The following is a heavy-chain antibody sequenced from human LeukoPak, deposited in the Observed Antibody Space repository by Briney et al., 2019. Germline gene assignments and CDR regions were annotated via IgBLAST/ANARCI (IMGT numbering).Heavy chain of an antibody. Sequence: GRSLRLSCAASGFTISSYGMHWVRQAPGKGLEWVAVISYDGSNKYYADSVQGRFTISRDNSKNTLYLQMNSLRAEDTAVYYCAKDRGVRGVITSDSGLGMDVWGQGTTVTVSS. CDR1: GFTISSYG. CDR3: AKDRGVRGVITSDSGLGMDV. CDR2: ISYDGSNK. V-gene: IGHV3-30*18. J-gene: IGHJ6*02. D-gene: IGHD3-10*01.